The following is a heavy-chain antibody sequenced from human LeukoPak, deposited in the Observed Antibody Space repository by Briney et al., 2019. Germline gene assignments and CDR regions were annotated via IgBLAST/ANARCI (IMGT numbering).Heavy chain of an antibody. Sequence: GGSLRLSCVGSGFTFRSHAVSWVRQAPEKGLEFVSGIYENGGTTYYADSVKGRFSISRDNSKNTLYLQMDSLRGEDTAVYYCAKDFRIGYSAHFDYWGQGALVTVSS. CDR1: GFTFRSHA. J-gene: IGHJ4*02. CDR2: IYENGGTT. D-gene: IGHD2-21*01. CDR3: AKDFRIGYSAHFDY. V-gene: IGHV3-23*01.